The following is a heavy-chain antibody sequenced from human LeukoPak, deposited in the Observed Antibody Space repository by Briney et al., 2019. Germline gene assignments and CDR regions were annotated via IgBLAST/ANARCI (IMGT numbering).Heavy chain of an antibody. J-gene: IGHJ6*02. D-gene: IGHD3-3*01. CDR3: ASVRDFWSGYYTGVRRGMDV. V-gene: IGHV4-34*01. CDR1: GGSFSGYY. Sequence: PSETLSLTCAVYGGSFSGYYWSWIRQPPGKGLEWIGEINHSGSTNYNPSLKSRVTISVDTSKNQFSLKLSSVTAADTAVYYCASVRDFWSGYYTGVRRGMDVWGQGTTVTVSS. CDR2: INHSGST.